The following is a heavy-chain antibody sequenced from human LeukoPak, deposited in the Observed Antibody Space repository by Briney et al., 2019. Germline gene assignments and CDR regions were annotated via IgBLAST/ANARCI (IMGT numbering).Heavy chain of an antibody. CDR1: GGSISSSSYY. V-gene: IGHV4-39*07. CDR3: ARDGGDLGMRDFDY. CDR2: IYYSGST. D-gene: IGHD3-16*01. Sequence: PSETLSLTCTVSGGSISSSSYYWGWIRQPPGKGLEWIGSIYYSGSTYYNPSLKSRVTISVDTSKNQFSLKLSSVTAADTAVYYCARDGGDLGMRDFDYWGQGTLVTVSS. J-gene: IGHJ4*02.